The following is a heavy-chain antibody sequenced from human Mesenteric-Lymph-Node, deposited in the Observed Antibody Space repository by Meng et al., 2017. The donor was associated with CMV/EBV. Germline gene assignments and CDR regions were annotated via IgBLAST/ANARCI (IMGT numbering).Heavy chain of an antibody. Sequence: ASVKVSCKASGYTFTGYYMHWVRQAPGQGLEWMGWINPNSGGTNYAQKFQGRVTMTRDTSISTAYMELSRLRSDDTAVYYCAREDSSGWGGDYWGQGTLVTVSS. CDR2: INPNSGGT. J-gene: IGHJ4*02. CDR1: GYTFTGYY. V-gene: IGHV1-2*02. CDR3: AREDSSGWGGDY. D-gene: IGHD6-19*01.